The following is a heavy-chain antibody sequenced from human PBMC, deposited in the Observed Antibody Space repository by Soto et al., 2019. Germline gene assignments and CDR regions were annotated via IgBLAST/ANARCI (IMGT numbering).Heavy chain of an antibody. CDR2: IKEDGSEK. J-gene: IGHJ5*02. D-gene: IGHD2-2*01. Sequence: GGSLRLSCEASGFTFSSYWISWVRQAPGKGLEWVANIKEDGSEKYYLDSLKGRFTISRDNAENSLYLQMNSLRAEDTAVYYCARDYCSSTSCYLHPWGQGTLVTVSS. CDR1: GFTFSSYW. CDR3: ARDYCSSTSCYLHP. V-gene: IGHV3-7*01.